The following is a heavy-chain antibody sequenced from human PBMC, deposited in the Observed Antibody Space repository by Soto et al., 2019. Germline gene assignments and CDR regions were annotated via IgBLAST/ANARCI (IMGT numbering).Heavy chain of an antibody. Sequence: QVQLVQSGAEVKKPGASVKVSCKASGYTFTSYGISWVRQAPGQGLEWMGWISAYNGNTNYAQKLQGRVTMTTDTSTSTAYMELRSLRSDDTAVYYCARDDSRYFDWLLRPPAYYYYGMDVWGQGTTVTVSS. D-gene: IGHD3-9*01. V-gene: IGHV1-18*01. CDR3: ARDDSRYFDWLLRPPAYYYYGMDV. CDR2: ISAYNGNT. CDR1: GYTFTSYG. J-gene: IGHJ6*02.